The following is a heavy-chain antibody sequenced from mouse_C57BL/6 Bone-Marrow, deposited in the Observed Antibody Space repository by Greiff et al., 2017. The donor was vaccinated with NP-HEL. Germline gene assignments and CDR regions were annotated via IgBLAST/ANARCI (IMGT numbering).Heavy chain of an antibody. CDR3: ARQGYYYGSIWYFDV. Sequence: QVQLQQSGPGLVQPSQSLSITCTVSGFSLTSYGVHWVRQSPGKGLEWLGVIWSGGSTDYTAAFISRLSISKDNSKSQVFFKMNSLQADDTAIYYCARQGYYYGSIWYFDVWGTGTTVTVSS. J-gene: IGHJ1*03. V-gene: IGHV2-2*01. D-gene: IGHD1-1*01. CDR1: GFSLTSYG. CDR2: IWSGGST.